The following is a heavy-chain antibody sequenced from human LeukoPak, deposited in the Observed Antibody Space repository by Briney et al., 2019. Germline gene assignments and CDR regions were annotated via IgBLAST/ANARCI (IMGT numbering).Heavy chain of an antibody. J-gene: IGHJ4*02. V-gene: IGHV3-23*01. D-gene: IGHD2-2*01. CDR3: AKDSLEDIVVVPAAMEFDY. CDR1: GFTFSSYA. Sequence: AGGSLRLSCAASGFTFSSYAMSWVRQAPGKGLEWVSAISGSGGSTYYADSVKGRFTISRDNSKNTLYLQMNSLRAEDTAVYYCAKDSLEDIVVVPAAMEFDYWGQGTLVTVSS. CDR2: ISGSGGST.